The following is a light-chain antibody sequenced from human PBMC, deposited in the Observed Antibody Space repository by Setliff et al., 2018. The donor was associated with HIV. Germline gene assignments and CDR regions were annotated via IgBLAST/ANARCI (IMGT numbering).Light chain of an antibody. CDR2: EVS. CDR1: SSDIGGYNL. CDR3: CSYAGTITCYV. Sequence: QSALTQPASVSGSPGQSVTMSCTGTSSDIGGYNLVSWYQHHPGKAPKLMISEVSKRPSGVSNRFSGSRSGNTASLTISGLQAEDEADYYCCSYAGTITCYVFGTGTKVTVL. J-gene: IGLJ1*01. V-gene: IGLV2-23*02.